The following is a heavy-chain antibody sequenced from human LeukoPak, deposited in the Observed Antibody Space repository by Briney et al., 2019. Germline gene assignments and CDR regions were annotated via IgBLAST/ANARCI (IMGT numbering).Heavy chain of an antibody. D-gene: IGHD3-3*01. V-gene: IGHV4-59*11. J-gene: IGHJ5*02. CDR1: GGSISSHY. Sequence: PSETLSLTCTVSGGSISSHYWSWIRQPPGKGLEWIGYIYYSGSTNYNPSLKSRVTISVDTSKNQFSLKLSSVTAADTAVYYCARAVGQTYYDFWSGLNWFDPWGQGTLVTVSS. CDR2: IYYSGST. CDR3: ARAVGQTYYDFWSGLNWFDP.